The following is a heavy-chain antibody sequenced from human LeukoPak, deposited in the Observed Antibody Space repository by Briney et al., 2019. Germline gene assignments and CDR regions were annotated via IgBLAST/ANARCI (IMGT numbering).Heavy chain of an antibody. J-gene: IGHJ4*02. D-gene: IGHD5-18*01. V-gene: IGHV3-23*01. CDR2: ISGSGGST. CDR1: GFTFSSYA. CDR3: AKRYGYGDY. Sequence: GGSLRLSCAASGFTFSSYAMSWVRQAPGKGLEGVSDISGSGGSTYYADSVKGRFTISRDNSKNPLYLQMNSLRAEDTAVYYCAKRYGYGDYWGQGTLVTVSS.